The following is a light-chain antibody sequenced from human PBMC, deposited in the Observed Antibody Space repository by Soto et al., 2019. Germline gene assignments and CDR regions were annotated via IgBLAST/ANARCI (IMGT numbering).Light chain of an antibody. V-gene: IGKV1-5*01. CDR1: QSISSW. CDR3: QQYNSYWA. Sequence: DIQMTQSPSTLSASVGDRVTITCRASQSISSWLAWYQQKPGTAPKLLIYDASSLESGVPSRFSGRGSGTEFTLTISSLQPDDFATYYCQQYNSYWAFRQGTKVEIK. CDR2: DAS. J-gene: IGKJ1*01.